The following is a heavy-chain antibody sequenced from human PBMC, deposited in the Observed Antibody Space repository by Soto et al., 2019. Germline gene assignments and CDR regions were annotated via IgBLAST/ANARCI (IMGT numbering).Heavy chain of an antibody. V-gene: IGHV1-69*13. CDR2: IIPIFGTA. CDR1: GGTFSSYS. D-gene: IGHD3-22*01. J-gene: IGHJ4*02. CDR3: AIEHSSSPPYYPIGY. Sequence: SVKVSCKASGGTFSSYSISWVRQAPGQGLEWMGGIIPIFGTANYAQKFQGRVTITADESTSTAYMELSSLRSEDTAVYYCAIEHSSSPPYYPIGYWGQGTLVTVSS.